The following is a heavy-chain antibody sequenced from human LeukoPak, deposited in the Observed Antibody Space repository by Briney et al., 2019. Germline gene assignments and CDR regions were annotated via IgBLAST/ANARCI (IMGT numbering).Heavy chain of an antibody. CDR2: INPNSGGT. Sequence: GASVSVSCKASGYTFTGYYIHWVRQAPGQGLEWMGWINPNSGGTNYAQTFQGRVTMTRDTSISTAYMELSRLRSDDTAVYYCARDTARITIFGVAKYMDVWGKGTTVTVSS. CDR3: ARDTARITIFGVAKYMDV. J-gene: IGHJ6*03. CDR1: GYTFTGYY. D-gene: IGHD3-3*01. V-gene: IGHV1-2*02.